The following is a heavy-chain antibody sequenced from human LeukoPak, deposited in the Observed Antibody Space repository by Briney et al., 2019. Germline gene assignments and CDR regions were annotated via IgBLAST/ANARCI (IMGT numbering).Heavy chain of an antibody. D-gene: IGHD4-17*01. Sequence: SETLSLTCTVSGGSISSSSYYWGWIRQPPGKGLEWIGSIYYSGSTYYNPSLKSRVTMSVDTSKNQFSLKLSSVTAADTAVYYCAREATVTSDYYYYYMDVWGKGTTVTISS. J-gene: IGHJ6*03. CDR2: IYYSGST. CDR3: AREATVTSDYYYYYMDV. V-gene: IGHV4-39*07. CDR1: GGSISSSSYY.